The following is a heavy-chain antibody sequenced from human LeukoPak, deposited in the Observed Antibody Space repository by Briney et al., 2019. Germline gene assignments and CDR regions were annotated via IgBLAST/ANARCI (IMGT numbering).Heavy chain of an antibody. CDR2: ISAYNGNT. CDR3: ARVTTLNYFDSSGYIIGDYYYYMDV. Sequence: ASVKVSCKASGYTFTTNALNWVRQSPGQGLEWMGWISAYNGNTNYAQKLQGRVTMTTDTSTSTAYMELRSLRSDDTAVYYCARVTTLNYFDSSGYIIGDYYYYMDVWGKGTTVTVSS. V-gene: IGHV1-18*01. D-gene: IGHD3-22*01. CDR1: GYTFTTNA. J-gene: IGHJ6*03.